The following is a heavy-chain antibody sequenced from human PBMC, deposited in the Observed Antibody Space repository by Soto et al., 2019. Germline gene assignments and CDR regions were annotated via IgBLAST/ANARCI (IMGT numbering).Heavy chain of an antibody. CDR1: GGSISSGGYY. CDR3: ARAHYGDYGYGMDV. J-gene: IGHJ6*02. Sequence: SETLSLTCTVSGGSISSGGYYWSWIRQHPGKGLEWIGYIYYSGSTYYKPSLKSRVTMSVDTSKNQFSLKLTSVTAVDTAVYYCARAHYGDYGYGMDVWGQGTKVTVSS. D-gene: IGHD4-17*01. V-gene: IGHV4-31*03. CDR2: IYYSGST.